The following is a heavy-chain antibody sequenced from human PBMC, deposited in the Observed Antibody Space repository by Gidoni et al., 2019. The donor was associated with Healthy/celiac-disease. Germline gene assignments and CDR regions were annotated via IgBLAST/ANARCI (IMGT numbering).Heavy chain of an antibody. CDR1: GFTFDDYP. Sequence: EVQLVESGGVVLQPGGSLRLSCAASGFTFDDYPMHWVRQAPGKGLECVSVISWDGGSTYYADSVKGRFTISRDNSKNSLYLQMNSLRTEDTALYYCAKDEIGSYKNWGQGTLVTVSS. CDR2: ISWDGGST. D-gene: IGHD1-26*01. V-gene: IGHV3-43*01. J-gene: IGHJ4*02. CDR3: AKDEIGSYKN.